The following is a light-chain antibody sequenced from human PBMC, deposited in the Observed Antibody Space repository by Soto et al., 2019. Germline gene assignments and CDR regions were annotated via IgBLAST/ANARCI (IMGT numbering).Light chain of an antibody. CDR1: SRDVGGYDY. J-gene: IGLJ1*01. CDR3: TSYAGSNNFPNV. CDR2: EVS. Sequence: QSALTQPPSASGSPGQSVTISCTGTSRDVGGYDYVSWYQQQPGEAPKLMIYEVSKRPSGVPDRFSGSKSGNTASLAVSGLQAEDEADYYCTSYAGSNNFPNVFGTGTTVTVL. V-gene: IGLV2-8*01.